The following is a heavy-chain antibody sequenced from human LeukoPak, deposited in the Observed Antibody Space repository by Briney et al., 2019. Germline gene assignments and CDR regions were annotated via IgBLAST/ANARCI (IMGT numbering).Heavy chain of an antibody. CDR2: ISSSSSYI. CDR1: GFTFRSYA. CDR3: ARDRTVTPDAFDI. V-gene: IGHV3-21*01. J-gene: IGHJ3*02. D-gene: IGHD4-17*01. Sequence: GGSLRLSCAASGFTFRSYAMSWVRQAPGKGLEWVSSISSSSSYIYYADSVKGRFTISRDNAKNSLYLQMNSLRAEDTAVYYCARDRTVTPDAFDIWGQGTMVTVSS.